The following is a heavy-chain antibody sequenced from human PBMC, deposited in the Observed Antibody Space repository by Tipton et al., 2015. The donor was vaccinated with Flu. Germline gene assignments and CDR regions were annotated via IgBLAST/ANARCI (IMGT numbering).Heavy chain of an antibody. V-gene: IGHV3-48*03. Sequence: SLRLSCVASGFTFSSYEMNWVRQAPGKGLEWVSYVSSSATNKYYADSVRGRFTVSRDNAKNSLYLQMNSLRAEDTAVYYCARVSSGSYWGAFDIWGQGTMVTVSS. CDR3: ARVSSGSYWGAFDI. CDR2: VSSSATNK. J-gene: IGHJ3*02. CDR1: GFTFSSYE. D-gene: IGHD3-22*01.